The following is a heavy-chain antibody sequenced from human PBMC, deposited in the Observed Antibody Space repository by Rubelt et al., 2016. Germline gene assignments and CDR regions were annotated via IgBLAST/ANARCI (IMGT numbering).Heavy chain of an antibody. J-gene: IGHJ4*02. CDR3: ARDSNYYDSSGY. CDR2: ISSSSSYI. Sequence: EVQLLESGGGLVQPGGSLRLSCAASGFTFSSYAMSWVRQAPGKGLEWVSSISSSSSYIYYAGSVKGRFTISRDNAKNSLYLQMNSLRAEDTAVYYCARDSNYYDSSGYWGQGTLVTVSS. D-gene: IGHD3-22*01. CDR1: GFTFSSYA. V-gene: IGHV3-21*01.